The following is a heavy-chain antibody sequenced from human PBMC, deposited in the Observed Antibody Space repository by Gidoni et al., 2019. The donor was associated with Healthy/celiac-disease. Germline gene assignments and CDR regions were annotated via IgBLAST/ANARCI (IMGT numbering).Heavy chain of an antibody. V-gene: IGHV4-59*01. CDR1: GGSISRYY. CDR2: IYYSGST. D-gene: IGHD3-9*01. CDR3: ARSSEGYDILTGYYIQGFDY. J-gene: IGHJ4*02. Sequence: QVQLQESGPGLVKPSETLSLTCTVSGGSISRYYWSWIRQPPGKGLEWIGYIYYSGSTNYNPSLKSRVTISVDTSKNQFSLKLSSVTAADTAVYYCARSSEGYDILTGYYIQGFDYWGQGTLVTVSS.